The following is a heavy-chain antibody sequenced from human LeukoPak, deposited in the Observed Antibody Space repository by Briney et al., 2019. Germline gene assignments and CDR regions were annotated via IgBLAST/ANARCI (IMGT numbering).Heavy chain of an antibody. Sequence: SETLSLTCTVPGGSISSYYWSWVRQPPGKGLEWIGYIYYNGRTNYNYNPSLKSRLTMSVDTSKNQVALKVITVTAADTAVYYCAREGGSSRWYDYWGQGILVTVSS. CDR1: GGSISSYY. V-gene: IGHV4-59*01. CDR3: AREGGSSRWYDY. D-gene: IGHD6-13*01. J-gene: IGHJ4*02. CDR2: IYYNGRTNY.